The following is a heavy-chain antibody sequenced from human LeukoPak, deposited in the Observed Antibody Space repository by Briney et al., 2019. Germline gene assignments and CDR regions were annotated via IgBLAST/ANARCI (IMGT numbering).Heavy chain of an antibody. CDR2: IYYSGST. CDR3: ARTGAYYYDSSGYYYRGTWFDP. CDR1: GGPISSYY. D-gene: IGHD3-22*01. V-gene: IGHV4-59*01. J-gene: IGHJ5*02. Sequence: SETLSLTCTVSGGPISSYYWSWIRQPPGKGLEWIGYIYYSGSTNYNPSLKSRVTISVDTSKNQFSLKLSSVTAADTAVYYCARTGAYYYDSSGYYYRGTWFDPWGQGTLVTVSS.